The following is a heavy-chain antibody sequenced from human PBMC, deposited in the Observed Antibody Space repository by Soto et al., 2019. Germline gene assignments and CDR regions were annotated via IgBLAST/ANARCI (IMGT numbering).Heavy chain of an antibody. J-gene: IGHJ4*02. CDR3: ATALRSGVYLGRGEFHS. CDR1: GFTFSDYG. D-gene: IGHD1-26*01. Sequence: QVQLVESGGGVVQPGRSLRLSCAASGFTFSDYGIHWVRQAPGKGLEWVAVISYDGRGKYYADSVKGRFTISRDDSKNXXYLEINSLRPEDTAVFYCATALRSGVYLGRGEFHSWGQGTLVTVSS. V-gene: IGHV3-30*03. CDR2: ISYDGRGK.